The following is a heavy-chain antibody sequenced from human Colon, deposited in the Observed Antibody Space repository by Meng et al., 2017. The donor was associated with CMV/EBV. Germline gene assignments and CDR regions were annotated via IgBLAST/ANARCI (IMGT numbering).Heavy chain of an antibody. CDR3: ASITTFYTRFDY. CDR2: IYYNGNT. J-gene: IGHJ4*02. CDR1: GGSISSSTSY. V-gene: IGHV4-39*06. D-gene: IGHD1-20*01. Sequence: SGGSISSSTSYWGWLRQPPGKGLEWIVSIYYNGNTYYSPSLPSLKSRVTISLDTSKSQFALKVTSVTAADTAMYYCASITTFYTRFDYWGQGALVTVSS.